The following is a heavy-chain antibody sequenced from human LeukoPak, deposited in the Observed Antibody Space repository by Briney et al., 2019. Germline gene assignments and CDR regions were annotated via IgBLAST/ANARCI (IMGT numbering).Heavy chain of an antibody. CDR1: GFTVSSIY. Sequence: AGGSLRLSCAASGFTVSSIYMSWVRQAPGKGLEWVSLIYSGGSTYYADSAKGRFTISRDNSKNTLYLQMNSLRAEDTAVYYCARGLRDAFDIWGQGTMVTVSS. V-gene: IGHV3-53*01. CDR2: IYSGGST. CDR3: ARGLRDAFDI. J-gene: IGHJ3*02. D-gene: IGHD5/OR15-5a*01.